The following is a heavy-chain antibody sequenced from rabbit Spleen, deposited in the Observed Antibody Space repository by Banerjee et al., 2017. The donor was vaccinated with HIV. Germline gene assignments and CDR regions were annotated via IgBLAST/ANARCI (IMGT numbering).Heavy chain of an antibody. V-gene: IGHV1S47*01. J-gene: IGHJ4*01. CDR2: IDPVFGVT. Sequence: QEQVVESGGGLVQPGGSLKLSCKASGFDFSSYGVSWVRQVPGKGLEWIGYIDPVFGVTYYANWVNGRFAISSHNAQNTLFLLLNSLTAADTATYFCVREVAAKFNLWGPGTLVTVS. D-gene: IGHD4-1*01. CDR3: VREVAAKFNL. CDR1: GFDFSSYG.